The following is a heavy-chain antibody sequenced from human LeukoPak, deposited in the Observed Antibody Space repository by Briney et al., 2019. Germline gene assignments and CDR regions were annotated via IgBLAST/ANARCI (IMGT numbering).Heavy chain of an antibody. V-gene: IGHV4-34*01. D-gene: IGHD6-13*01. J-gene: IGHJ4*02. CDR1: GGSFSGYY. CDR3: ARDGSSSGAFKY. CDR2: INHSGST. Sequence: SETLSLTCAVYGGSFSGYYWSWIRQPPGKGLEWIGEINHSGSTNYNPSLKSRVTISVDTSKNQFSLKLNSVTAADTAVYYCARDGSSSGAFKYWGQGTLVTVSS.